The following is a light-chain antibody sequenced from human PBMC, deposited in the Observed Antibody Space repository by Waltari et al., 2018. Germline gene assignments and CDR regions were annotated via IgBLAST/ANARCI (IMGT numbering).Light chain of an antibody. CDR1: RGINNY. J-gene: IGKJ5*01. V-gene: IGKV1-16*01. Sequence: DVQMTQSPSSLSASVGDRVTITCRASRGINNYLAWFPQKPGEAPKSLIYDASRLQSGVPSRFSGSGSRTDFTLAISSLQPEDFGNYYCQQYSSNPITFGQGSRLESK. CDR2: DAS. CDR3: QQYSSNPIT.